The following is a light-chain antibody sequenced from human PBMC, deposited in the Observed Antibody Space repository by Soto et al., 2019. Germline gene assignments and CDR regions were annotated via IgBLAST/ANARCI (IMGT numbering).Light chain of an antibody. CDR3: QQYVSSRYT. CDR2: GPT. V-gene: IGKV3-20*01. J-gene: IGKJ2*01. CDR1: QSVGSSY. Sequence: EIVLTQSPGTLSLSQGDRATLSCRASQSVGSSYLAWYQQKPGQAPRLLIYGPTTRATGIPDRFSGSGSGTDFTLTVSRLEPEDFAVYYCQQYVSSRYTFGQGTTVDIK.